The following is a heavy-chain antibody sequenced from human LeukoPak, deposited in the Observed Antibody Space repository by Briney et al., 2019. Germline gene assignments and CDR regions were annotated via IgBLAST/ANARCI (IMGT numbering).Heavy chain of an antibody. CDR3: ARGREDNWNLFDC. CDR1: GGSISTYY. Sequence: PSETLSLTCTVSGGSISTYYWTWIRQPAGKGLEGIGRISTSGSTSYNPSLKSRVTMSVDTSKKQFSLKLSSVTAADTAVYYCARGREDNWNLFDCWGQGTLVTVSS. D-gene: IGHD1-20*01. CDR2: ISTSGST. V-gene: IGHV4-4*07. J-gene: IGHJ4*02.